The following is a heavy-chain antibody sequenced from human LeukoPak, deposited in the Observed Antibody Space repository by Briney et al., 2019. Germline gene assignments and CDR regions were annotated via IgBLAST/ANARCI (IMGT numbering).Heavy chain of an antibody. Sequence: SVTVSCKASGGTFSSYAISWVRQAPGQGLEWMGGIIPIFGTANYAQKFQGRVTITADESTSTAYMELSSLRSEDTAVYYCASGRSGYYDRYFDLWGRGTLVTVSS. CDR1: GGTFSSYA. J-gene: IGHJ2*01. CDR2: IIPIFGTA. V-gene: IGHV1-69*13. CDR3: ASGRSGYYDRYFDL. D-gene: IGHD3-22*01.